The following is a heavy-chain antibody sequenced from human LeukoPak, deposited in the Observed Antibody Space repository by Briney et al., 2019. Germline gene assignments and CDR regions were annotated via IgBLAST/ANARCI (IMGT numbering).Heavy chain of an antibody. CDR3: AKDMDVGGHGSGSYFDY. Sequence: PGGSLRLSCEVSGFRFSTYWMTWVRQAPGKGLEWVANIKEDGSNKYYADSVKGRFSISRDNSKNTLYLQMNSLRAEDTAVYYCAKDMDVGGHGSGSYFDYWGQGTLVTVSS. V-gene: IGHV3-7*01. CDR2: IKEDGSNK. CDR1: GFRFSTYW. D-gene: IGHD3-10*01. J-gene: IGHJ4*02.